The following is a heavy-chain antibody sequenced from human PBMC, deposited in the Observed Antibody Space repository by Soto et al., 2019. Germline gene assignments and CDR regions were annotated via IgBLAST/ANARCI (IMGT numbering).Heavy chain of an antibody. CDR3: ARRGPGTYFDY. Sequence: EVQLLESGGGLVQPGGSLRLSCAASGFTFISYAMIWVRQAPGKGLEWVSVISGSGGSTYYADSVKGRFTISRDNSKNTLYLQMNSLRAEDTAVYYCARRGPGTYFDYWGQGTLVTVSS. CDR1: GFTFISYA. D-gene: IGHD6-13*01. CDR2: ISGSGGST. J-gene: IGHJ4*02. V-gene: IGHV3-23*01.